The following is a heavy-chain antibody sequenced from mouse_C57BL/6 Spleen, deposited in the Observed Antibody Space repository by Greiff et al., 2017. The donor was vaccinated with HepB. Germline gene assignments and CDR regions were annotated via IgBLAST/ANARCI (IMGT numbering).Heavy chain of an antibody. CDR1: GYTFTSYW. V-gene: IGHV1-69*01. CDR3: ARGSTMVTTFDY. CDR2: IDPSDSYT. J-gene: IGHJ2*01. D-gene: IGHD2-2*01. Sequence: QVQLQQPGAELVMPGASVKLSCKASGYTFTSYWMHWVKQRPGQGLEWIGEIDPSDSYTKYNQKYKGKSTLTVDKSSSTAYMQLSSLTSEDSAVYYCARGSTMVTTFDYWGQGTTLTVSS.